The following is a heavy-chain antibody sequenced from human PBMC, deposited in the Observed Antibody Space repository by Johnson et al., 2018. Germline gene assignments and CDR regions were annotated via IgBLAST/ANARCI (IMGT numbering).Heavy chain of an antibody. D-gene: IGHD3-10*01. J-gene: IGHJ3*02. CDR2: IYYSGST. CDR1: GGSISSYY. CDR3: ARTGGSGSYVKI. V-gene: IGHV4-59*01. Sequence: QVQLQESGPGLVKPSETLSLTCTVSGGSISSYYWSWIRQPPGKGLEWIGYIYYSGSTNYNPSLKSRVTISVDTSKNQFPLKLSSVTAADTAVYYCARTGGSGSYVKIWGQGTMVTVSS.